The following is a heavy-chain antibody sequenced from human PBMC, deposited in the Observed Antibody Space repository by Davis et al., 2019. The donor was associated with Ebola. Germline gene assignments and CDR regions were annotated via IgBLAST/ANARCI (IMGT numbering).Heavy chain of an antibody. CDR1: VCSFSSTYY. V-gene: IGHV4-39*01. CDR3: VRLSGVVVVPTALRFYYGLDV. J-gene: IGHJ6*02. D-gene: IGHD2-2*01. Sequence: PSAPLSPTCTLPVCSFSSTYYWGWIRQPPGKGLEWIGSTDYKGTTHHNPSLESRVTLFLDTSKNQFSLRLNSVTAAETAVYYCVRLSGVVVVPTALRFYYGLDVWGQGTTVIVSS. CDR2: TDYKGTT.